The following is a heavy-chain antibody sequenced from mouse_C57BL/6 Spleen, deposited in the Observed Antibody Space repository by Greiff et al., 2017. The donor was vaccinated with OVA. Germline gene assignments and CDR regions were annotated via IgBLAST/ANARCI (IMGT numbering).Heavy chain of an antibody. Sequence: EVMLVESGGGLVKPGGSLKLSCAASGFTFSSYTMSWVRQTPEKRLEWVATISGGGGNTYYPDSVKGRFTISRDNAKNTLYLQMSSLRSEDTALYYGARHDYDGYYWYFDVWGTGTTVTVSS. CDR3: ARHDYDGYYWYFDV. J-gene: IGHJ1*03. V-gene: IGHV5-9*01. CDR1: GFTFSSYT. CDR2: ISGGGGNT. D-gene: IGHD2-3*01.